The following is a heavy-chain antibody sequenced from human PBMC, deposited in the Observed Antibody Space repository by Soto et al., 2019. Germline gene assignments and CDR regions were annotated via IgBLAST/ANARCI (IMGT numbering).Heavy chain of an antibody. D-gene: IGHD2-15*01. CDR3: ASLGGLNGFDI. V-gene: IGHV4-34*01. CDR2: INHSGIT. Sequence: ASGTLALTVAVYGGSFSSYDWSGIRQPPGEWPEWIGEINHSGITYYNPALKSRALISEDTSKEHFSLRLSSVTAADTAVYYCASLGGLNGFDISGQGTMVTVSS. CDR1: GGSFSSYD. J-gene: IGHJ3*02.